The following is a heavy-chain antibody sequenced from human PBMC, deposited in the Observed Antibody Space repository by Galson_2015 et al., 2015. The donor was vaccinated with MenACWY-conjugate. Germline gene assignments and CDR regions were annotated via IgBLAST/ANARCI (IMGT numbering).Heavy chain of an antibody. V-gene: IGHV5-51*01. CDR1: GYSFTSYW. D-gene: IGHD2-2*02. CDR3: ARAPITVLPFDY. CDR2: IYAGGSDT. Sequence: QSGAEVKNPGESLKISCKGSGYSFTSYWIAWVRQMPGKGLEWMGIIYAGGSDTRYSPSFQGQVTISADKSISTAYLQWSSLKASDTAMYYCARAPITVLPFDYWGQGTQVTVSS. J-gene: IGHJ4*02.